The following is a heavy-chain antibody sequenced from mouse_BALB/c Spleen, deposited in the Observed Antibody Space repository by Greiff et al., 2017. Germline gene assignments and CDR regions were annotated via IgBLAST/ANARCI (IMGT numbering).Heavy chain of an antibody. CDR1: GFTFSSYG. CDR3: ARDIYDGYHTYFDV. D-gene: IGHD2-3*01. Sequence: EVQVVESGGGLVKPGGSLKLSCAASGFTFSSYGMSWVRQTPDKRLELVATINSNGGSTYYPDSVKGRFTISRDNAKNTLYLQMSSLKSEDTAMYYCARDIYDGYHTYFDVWGAGTTVTVSS. J-gene: IGHJ1*01. CDR2: INSNGGST. V-gene: IGHV5-6-3*01.